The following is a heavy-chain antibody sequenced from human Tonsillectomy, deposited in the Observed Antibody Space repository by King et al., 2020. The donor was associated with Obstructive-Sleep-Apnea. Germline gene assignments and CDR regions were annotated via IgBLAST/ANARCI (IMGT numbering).Heavy chain of an antibody. V-gene: IGHV3-48*01. Sequence: VQLVESGGGLVQPGGSLSLSCAASGVIFSTYCMNWVRQAPGKGLDWVSYIRSFSTTIYYACSVKGRFTISRDNAKNSLYLRMNSLRAEDTAGYYCARDRGAAAGTYYYDYGMDVWGQGTTVTVSS. CDR2: IRSFSTTI. CDR1: GVIFSTYC. CDR3: ARDRGAAAGTYYYDYGMDV. D-gene: IGHD6-13*01. J-gene: IGHJ6*02.